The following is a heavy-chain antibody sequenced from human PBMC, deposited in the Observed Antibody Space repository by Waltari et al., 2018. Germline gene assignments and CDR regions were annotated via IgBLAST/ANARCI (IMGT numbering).Heavy chain of an antibody. CDR1: GGSISSGSYY. J-gene: IGHJ5*02. Sequence: QVQLQESGPGLVKPSQTLSLTCTVSGGSISSGSYYWSWIRQPAGKGLEWIGSIYTSGSTNYNPSLKSRVTISVDTSKNQFSLKLSSVTAADTAVYYCARDAVTISNWFDPWGQGTLVTVSS. CDR3: ARDAVTISNWFDP. V-gene: IGHV4-61*02. CDR2: IYTSGST. D-gene: IGHD4-17*01.